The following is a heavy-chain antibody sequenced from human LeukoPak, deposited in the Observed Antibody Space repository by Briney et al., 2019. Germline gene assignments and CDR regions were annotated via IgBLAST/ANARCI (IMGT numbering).Heavy chain of an antibody. D-gene: IGHD3-10*01. V-gene: IGHV3-33*01. CDR3: ARDSASSGDQAFDS. Sequence: ESGGGVVQSWTSLRLSCTASGFSFSRYGMHWGRQAPGKGLEWVGGILYDGTEKNYADSVKGRFTIARDNSNNTLYLQMNSLRDEDTDVYYCARDSASSGDQAFDSWGQGTLV. CDR1: GFSFSRYG. CDR2: ILYDGTEK. J-gene: IGHJ4*02.